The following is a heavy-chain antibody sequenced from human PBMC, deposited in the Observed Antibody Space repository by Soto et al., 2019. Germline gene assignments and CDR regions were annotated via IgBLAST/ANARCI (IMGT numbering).Heavy chain of an antibody. CDR2: IYYTGRT. CDR3: ARDRAAVASTFDY. V-gene: IGHV4-38-2*02. Sequence: RSETLSLTCAVSGYFMTNGNYWGWIRQSPGKGLEWIGSIYYTGRTYYNPSLKSRVTMSVDTSKNQLSLKLTSVTAADTAVYYCARDRAAVASTFDYWGPGTLVSVSS. D-gene: IGHD6-13*01. CDR1: GYFMTNGNY. J-gene: IGHJ4*02.